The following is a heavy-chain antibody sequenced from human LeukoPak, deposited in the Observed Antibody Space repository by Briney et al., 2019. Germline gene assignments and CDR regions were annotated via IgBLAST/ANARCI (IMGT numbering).Heavy chain of an antibody. V-gene: IGHV4-4*07. Sequence: GSLRLSCAASGFTFSSYWMSWIRQPAGKGLEWIGRIYTSGSTNYNPSLKSRVTISVDTSKNQFSLKLSSVTAADTAVYYCARTDLWFGELSLFDPWGQGTLVTVSS. CDR3: ARTDLWFGELSLFDP. J-gene: IGHJ5*02. CDR1: GFTFSSYW. D-gene: IGHD3-10*01. CDR2: IYTSGST.